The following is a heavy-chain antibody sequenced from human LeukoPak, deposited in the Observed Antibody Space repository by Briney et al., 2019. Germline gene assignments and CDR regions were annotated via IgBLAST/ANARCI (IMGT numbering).Heavy chain of an antibody. CDR3: TGKNYYDPGGYYYADY. Sequence: AETLSLTCIVSGYAISSGYYWGWIRQSPGKGLEWIGSINHSGRDYYNPSLKSRVTISLDTYKTQFSLKLSSVTAADTAVSYCTGKNYYDPGGYYYADYWGQGTLVTVSS. D-gene: IGHD3-22*01. CDR1: GYAISSGYY. J-gene: IGHJ4*02. V-gene: IGHV4-38-2*02. CDR2: INHSGRD.